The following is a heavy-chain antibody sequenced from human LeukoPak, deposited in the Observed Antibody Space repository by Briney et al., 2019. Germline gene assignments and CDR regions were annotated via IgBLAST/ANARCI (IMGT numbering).Heavy chain of an antibody. Sequence: GGSLRLSCAASGFTFSSSAMSWVRQAPGKGLEWVSAISNNGGYTYYADSVQGRFTISRDNSKSTLCLLMNSLRDEDTAVYYCARSSGGSSWYEEDYWGQGTLVTVSS. CDR3: ARSSGGSSWYEEDY. CDR2: ISNNGGYT. D-gene: IGHD6-13*01. J-gene: IGHJ4*02. CDR1: GFTFSSSA. V-gene: IGHV3-23*01.